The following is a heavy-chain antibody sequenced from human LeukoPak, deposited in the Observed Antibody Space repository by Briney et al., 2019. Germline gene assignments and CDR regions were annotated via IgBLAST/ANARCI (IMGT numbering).Heavy chain of an antibody. CDR3: AKHLGYSSSWLLGYY. J-gene: IGHJ4*02. Sequence: GESLKTSCNGLGYSFTRYCLGRVPQLPGKGPEGGGINYLGESDSRYSPSFQGQVTISSDKSISTAYLQWNSLKASDTAMYYCAKHLGYSSSWLLGYYWGQGTLVTVSS. CDR2: NYLGESDS. CDR1: GYSFTRYC. D-gene: IGHD6-13*01. V-gene: IGHV5-51*01.